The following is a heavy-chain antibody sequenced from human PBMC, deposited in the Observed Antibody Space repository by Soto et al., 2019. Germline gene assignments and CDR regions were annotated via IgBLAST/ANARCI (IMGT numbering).Heavy chain of an antibody. CDR3: ARHHSFCTSTSCYFDH. J-gene: IGHJ4*02. V-gene: IGHV3-7*03. D-gene: IGHD2-2*01. Sequence: EVQLVASGGGLVQPGGSLKLSCAASGFTFSDYWMTWVRQAPGKGLEWVANIKEDGSQTFYVDSVKGRFTIFRDNAKNSLYVQMNSLRDEDTAVYYCARHHSFCTSTSCYFDHWGQGTLVTVSS. CDR2: IKEDGSQT. CDR1: GFTFSDYW.